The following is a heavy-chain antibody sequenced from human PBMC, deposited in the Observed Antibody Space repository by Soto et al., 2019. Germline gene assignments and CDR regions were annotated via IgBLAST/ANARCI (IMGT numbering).Heavy chain of an antibody. Sequence: PSETLSLTCAVSGDSISSGGYSWSWIRQPPGKGLERIGYFFLIGSTYYNPSLKIRFTFSLDRSKNLFSLILRSVTAADTAVYYCARFYGDYANWFDPWGQGTLVTVSS. CDR2: FFLIGST. J-gene: IGHJ5*02. V-gene: IGHV4-30-2*01. D-gene: IGHD4-17*01. CDR1: GDSISSGGYS. CDR3: ARFYGDYANWFDP.